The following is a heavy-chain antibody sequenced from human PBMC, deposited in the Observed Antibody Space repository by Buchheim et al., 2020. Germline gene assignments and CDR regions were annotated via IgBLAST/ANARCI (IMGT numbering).Heavy chain of an antibody. CDR3: AKDCCSSSPGGMDV. CDR1: GFTFSSYG. Sequence: QVQLVESGGGVVQPGRSLRLSCAASGFTFSSYGMHWVRQAPGKGLEWVAVISYDGSNKYYADSVKGRFTISRDNSKNTLYLQMNNLRAEDTAVYYCAKDCCSSSPGGMDVWGQGTT. V-gene: IGHV3-30*18. D-gene: IGHD6-13*01. CDR2: ISYDGSNK. J-gene: IGHJ6*02.